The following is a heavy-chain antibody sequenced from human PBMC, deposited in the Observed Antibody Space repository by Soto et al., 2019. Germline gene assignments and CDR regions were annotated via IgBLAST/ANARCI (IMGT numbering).Heavy chain of an antibody. D-gene: IGHD2-8*01. CDR3: ARGHSTDCSNGVCSFFYNHEMDV. V-gene: IGHV1-2*04. CDR1: AYSFTDYH. J-gene: IGHJ6*02. CDR2: INPKSGGT. Sequence: GASVKVSCKASAYSFTDYHRHWGLQAPGQGRECLGGINPKSGGTSTAQKFQGWVTMTRDRSISTVYMELTRLRSDDTAVYFCARGHSTDCSNGVCSFFYNHEMDVWGQGTTVTVSS.